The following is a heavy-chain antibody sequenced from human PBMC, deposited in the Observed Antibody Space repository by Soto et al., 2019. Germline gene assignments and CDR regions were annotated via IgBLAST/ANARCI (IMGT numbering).Heavy chain of an antibody. CDR1: GFTVSSNY. D-gene: IGHD1-7*01. CDR3: ATALLSSLELRGSYYYYYGMDV. V-gene: IGHV3-53*01. Sequence: GGSLRLSCAASGFTVSSNYMSWVRQAPGKGLEWVSVIYSSGSTYYADSVKGRFTISRDNSKNTLYLQMNSLRAEDTAVYYCATALLSSLELRGSYYYYYGMDVWGQGTTVTVSS. CDR2: IYSSGST. J-gene: IGHJ6*02.